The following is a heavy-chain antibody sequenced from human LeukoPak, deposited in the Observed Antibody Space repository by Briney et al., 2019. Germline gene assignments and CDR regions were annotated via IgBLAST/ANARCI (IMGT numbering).Heavy chain of an antibody. CDR3: AKDSTSSKKGALDI. D-gene: IGHD2-2*01. J-gene: IGHJ3*02. V-gene: IGHV3-74*01. CDR2: INSDGSST. Sequence: GGSLRLSCAASGFTFSSYWMHWVRQVPGKGVVWVSYINSDGSSTSYADSVKGRFIISRDNSKNTLYLQMNSLTAEDTAVYYCAKDSTSSKKGALDIWGQGTMVTVSS. CDR1: GFTFSSYW.